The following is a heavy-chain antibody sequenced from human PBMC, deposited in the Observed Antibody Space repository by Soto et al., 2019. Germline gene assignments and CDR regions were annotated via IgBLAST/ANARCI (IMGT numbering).Heavy chain of an antibody. D-gene: IGHD1-1*01. CDR2: ISYDATNK. J-gene: IGHJ5*01. V-gene: IGHV3-30*18. Sequence: QVQLVESGGGVVQPGRSLRLSCVASGFTFSSYGMHWVRQAPGKGLEWVAIISYDATNKYYADSVKGRFTISRDNSKNMLYLQMNSLRAEDTAVYYCAKVREDWNDYPLFDSWGQGMVVTVSS. CDR1: GFTFSSYG. CDR3: AKVREDWNDYPLFDS.